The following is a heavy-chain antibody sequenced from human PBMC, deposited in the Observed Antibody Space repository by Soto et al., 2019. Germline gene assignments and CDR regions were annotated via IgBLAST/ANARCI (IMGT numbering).Heavy chain of an antibody. J-gene: IGHJ4*02. D-gene: IGHD6-6*01. CDR1: GFTFSSYA. CDR3: AKVDIDEFFAVAARPYYFDY. V-gene: IGHV3-23*01. CDR2: ISGSGGST. Sequence: LRLSCAASGFTFSSYAMSWVRQAPGKGLEWVSAISGSGGSTYYADSVKGRFTISRDNSKNTLYLQMNSLRAEDTAVYYCAKVDIDEFFAVAARPYYFDYWGQGTLVTVS.